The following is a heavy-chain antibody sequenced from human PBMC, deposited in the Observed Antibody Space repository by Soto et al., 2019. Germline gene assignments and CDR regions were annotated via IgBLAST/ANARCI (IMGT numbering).Heavy chain of an antibody. CDR3: ARDGGDSSCWYRFYWFDP. CDR2: ISAYNGNT. Sequence: ASVKVSCKASGYTFTSYGISWVRQAPGQGLEWMGWISAYNGNTNYAQKLQGRVTMTTDTSTSTAYMELRSLRSDDTAVYYCARDGGDSSCWYRFYWFDPWGQGTLVTVSS. D-gene: IGHD6-19*01. CDR1: GYTFTSYG. J-gene: IGHJ5*02. V-gene: IGHV1-18*01.